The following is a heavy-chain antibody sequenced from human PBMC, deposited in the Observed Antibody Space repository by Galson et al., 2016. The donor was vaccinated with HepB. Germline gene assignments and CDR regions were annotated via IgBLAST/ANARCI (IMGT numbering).Heavy chain of an antibody. Sequence: SVKVSCKASGYRFFTYGISWVRQAPGQGLEWLGWISANSGNTIYAQKFQDRVTMTRDTSASTDYMDLRSLRSDDTAVYYCARDVQFRFDYWGQGTLVTVSS. J-gene: IGHJ4*02. CDR2: ISANSGNT. D-gene: IGHD4-11*01. CDR1: GYRFFTYG. CDR3: ARDVQFRFDY. V-gene: IGHV1-18*04.